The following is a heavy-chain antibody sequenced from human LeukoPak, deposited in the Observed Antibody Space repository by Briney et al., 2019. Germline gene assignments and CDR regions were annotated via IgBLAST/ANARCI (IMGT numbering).Heavy chain of an antibody. CDR2: INPNSGGT. J-gene: IGHJ5*02. CDR3: ASTESYYDFWSGYS. CDR1: GYTFTGYY. Sequence: GASVNVSCKASGYTFTGYYMHWVRQAPGQGLEWMGWINPNSGGTNYAQKFQGRVTMTRDTSISTAYMELSRLRSDDTAVYYCASTESYYDFWSGYSWGQGTLVTVSS. V-gene: IGHV1-2*02. D-gene: IGHD3-3*01.